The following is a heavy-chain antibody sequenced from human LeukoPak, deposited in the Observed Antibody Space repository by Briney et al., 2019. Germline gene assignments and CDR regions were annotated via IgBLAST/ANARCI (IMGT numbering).Heavy chain of an antibody. J-gene: IGHJ6*02. CDR2: MNPNSGNT. CDR3: ARGRKGYCSGGSCYSRYYYGMDV. D-gene: IGHD2-15*01. V-gene: IGHV1-8*01. CDR1: GYTFTSYD. Sequence: ASVKVSCKASGYTFTSYDINWVRQAPGQGLGWMGWMNPNSGNTGYAQKFQGRVTMTRNTSISTAYMELSSLRSEDTAVYYCARGRKGYCSGGSCYSRYYYGMDVWGQGTTVTVSS.